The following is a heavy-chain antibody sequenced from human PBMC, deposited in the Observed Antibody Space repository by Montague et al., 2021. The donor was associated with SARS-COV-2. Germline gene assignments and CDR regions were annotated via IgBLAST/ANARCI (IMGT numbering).Heavy chain of an antibody. J-gene: IGHJ4*02. D-gene: IGHD1-1*01. Sequence: SETLSLTCTVSGDSISSSSYNWGWIRQPAGKGLEWIGSVHYSGXPXYXXXXKXRVTIYVDTSKNQLSLKLSSVTAADTAVYYCTRHVHMTWPEPSPGFDYWSQGTLVTVSS. CDR2: VHYSGXP. V-gene: IGHV4-39*01. CDR1: GDSISSSSYN. CDR3: TRHVHMTWPEPSPGFDY.